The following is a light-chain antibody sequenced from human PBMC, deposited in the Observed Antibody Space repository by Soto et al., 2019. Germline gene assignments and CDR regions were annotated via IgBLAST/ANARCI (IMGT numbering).Light chain of an antibody. CDR2: DAS. CDR3: QQYDNLPIT. V-gene: IGKV1-33*01. CDR1: QDISNY. Sequence: DIQMTQSPSSLSASVGDRVTITCQPSQDISNYLNWYQKKPGKATKLLIYDASNLETGVPSRFSGSGSGTDFTFTISSLQPEDIATYYCQQYDNLPITFGQGTRLEI. J-gene: IGKJ5*01.